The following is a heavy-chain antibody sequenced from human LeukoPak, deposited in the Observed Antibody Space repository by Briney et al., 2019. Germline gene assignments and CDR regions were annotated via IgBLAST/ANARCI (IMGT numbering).Heavy chain of an antibody. J-gene: IGHJ4*02. CDR2: INPNSGGT. CDR1: GYTFTGYY. Sequence: ASVKVSCKASGYTFTGYYMHWVRQAPGQGLERMGWINPNSGGTNYAQKFQGRVTMTRDTSISTAYMELSRLRSDDTAVYYCARGLRFLEWFWYYWGQGTLVTVSS. CDR3: ARGLRFLEWFWYY. V-gene: IGHV1-2*02. D-gene: IGHD3-3*01.